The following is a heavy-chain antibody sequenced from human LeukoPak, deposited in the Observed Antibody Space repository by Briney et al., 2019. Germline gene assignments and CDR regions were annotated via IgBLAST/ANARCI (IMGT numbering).Heavy chain of an antibody. V-gene: IGHV4-4*02. J-gene: IGHJ3*02. CDR2: IYHSGST. CDR3: ARGRGYSSGWYRVDAFDI. CDR1: GGSISSSNW. D-gene: IGHD6-19*01. Sequence: PSETLSLTCAVSGGSISSSNWWSWVRQPPGKGLEWIGEIYHSGSTNYNPSLKSRVTISVDTSKNQFSLKLSSVTAADTAVYYCARGRGYSSGWYRVDAFDIWGQGTMVTVSS.